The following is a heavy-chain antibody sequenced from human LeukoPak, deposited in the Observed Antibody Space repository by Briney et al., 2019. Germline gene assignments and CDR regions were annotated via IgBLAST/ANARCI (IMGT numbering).Heavy chain of an antibody. J-gene: IGHJ3*02. CDR1: GGSISSGGYY. Sequence: SETLSLTCTVSGGSISSGGYYWSWIRQHPGKGLEWIGYISYIGSTNYNPSLKSRVTISIDTSKNQFSLKLSSVTAADTAVYYCARDLVTVTKGFDIWGQGTMVSVSS. V-gene: IGHV4-61*08. CDR3: ARDLVTVTKGFDI. CDR2: ISYIGST. D-gene: IGHD4-17*01.